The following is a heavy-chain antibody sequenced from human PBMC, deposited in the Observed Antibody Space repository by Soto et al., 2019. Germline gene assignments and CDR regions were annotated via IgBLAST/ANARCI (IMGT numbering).Heavy chain of an antibody. CDR3: ARAHNYYDSSGYYSGHFDY. CDR2: ISSSSSYI. CDR1: VFTFSSYS. D-gene: IGHD3-22*01. J-gene: IGHJ4*02. V-gene: IGHV3-21*01. Sequence: GGALNLSCADSVFTFSSYSMNWVRQARGRGLEWVSSISSSSSYIYYADSVKGRFTISRDNAKNSLYLQMNSLRAEDTAVYYCARAHNYYDSSGYYSGHFDYWGQGTLVTVSS.